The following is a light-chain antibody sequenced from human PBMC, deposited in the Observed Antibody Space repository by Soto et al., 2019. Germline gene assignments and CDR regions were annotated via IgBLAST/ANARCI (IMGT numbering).Light chain of an antibody. J-gene: IGLJ1*01. V-gene: IGLV2-23*01. CDR2: EGS. CDR1: SSDVGSYNL. Sequence: QYALTQPASVSGSPGQSITISGTGTSSDVGSYNLVSWYQQHPGKAPKLMIYEGSKRPSGVSNRFSGSKSGNTASLTISGLQAEDEADYYCCSYAGSSTWVFGTGTKLTVL. CDR3: CSYAGSSTWV.